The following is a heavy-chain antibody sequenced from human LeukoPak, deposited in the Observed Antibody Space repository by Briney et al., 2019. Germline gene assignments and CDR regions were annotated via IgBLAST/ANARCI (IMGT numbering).Heavy chain of an antibody. CDR2: IYSDGSP. D-gene: IGHD4-17*01. V-gene: IGHV3-66*01. J-gene: IGHJ4*02. CDR1: GFAVSNNY. Sequence: GGSLRLSCAASGFAVSNNYMSWVRQAPGKGLEWVSVIYSDGSPYYADSVRGRFTISRDNSKNTLYLQMNSLRAEDTAVYYCALDTVTSYYFDYWGQGTLVTVSS. CDR3: ALDTVTSYYFDY.